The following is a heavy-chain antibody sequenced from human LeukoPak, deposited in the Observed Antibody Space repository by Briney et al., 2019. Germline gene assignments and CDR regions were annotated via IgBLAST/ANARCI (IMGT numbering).Heavy chain of an antibody. Sequence: ASVKVSCKASGYTFTGYYMHWVRQAPGQGLEWMGRINPNSGGTNYAQKFQGRVTMTRDTSISTAYMELSRLRSDDTAVYYCARDGVYCSSTSCSPFDDAFDIWGQGTMVTVSS. CDR2: INPNSGGT. CDR1: GYTFTGYY. V-gene: IGHV1-2*06. D-gene: IGHD2-2*01. CDR3: ARDGVYCSSTSCSPFDDAFDI. J-gene: IGHJ3*02.